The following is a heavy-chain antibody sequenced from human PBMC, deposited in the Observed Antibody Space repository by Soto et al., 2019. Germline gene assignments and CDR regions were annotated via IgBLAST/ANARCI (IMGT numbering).Heavy chain of an antibody. CDR1: GGSINSGDYY. J-gene: IGHJ4*02. D-gene: IGHD5-12*01. Sequence: TSETLSLTCSVSGGSINSGDYYWSWIRQSPGKGLEWIGYIYYSGSTYYNPSLKSRSTISIDTSKNQFFLDVDSVTAADTAVYYCARLYNGCEDFDYWGQGTLVTVSS. V-gene: IGHV4-30-4*01. CDR3: ARLYNGCEDFDY. CDR2: IYYSGST.